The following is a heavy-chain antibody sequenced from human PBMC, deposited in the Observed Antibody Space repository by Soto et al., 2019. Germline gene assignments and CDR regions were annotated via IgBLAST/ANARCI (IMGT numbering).Heavy chain of an antibody. CDR3: AKDSGAVVRGLLYFDY. CDR1: RFRSYG. D-gene: IGHD3-10*01. CDR2: ISYDGSNK. J-gene: IGHJ4*01. V-gene: IGHV3-30*18. Sequence: QVQLVESGGGVVQPGRSLRLSCAASRFRSYGIHWVRQAPGKGLEWVAVISYDGSNKDYADSVKGRFTISRDNSKNALYLQMNSLRAEDTAVYYCAKDSGAVVRGLLYFDYWGHGIVVTVSS.